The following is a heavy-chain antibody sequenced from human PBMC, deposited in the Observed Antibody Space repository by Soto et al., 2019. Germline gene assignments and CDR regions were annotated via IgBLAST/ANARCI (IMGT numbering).Heavy chain of an antibody. V-gene: IGHV4-31*03. CDR1: GGSISSGGYY. Sequence: SETLSLTCTVSGGSISSGGYYWSWIRQHPGKGLEWIGYIYYSGSTYYNPSLKSRVTISVDTSKNQFSLKLSSVTAADTAVYYCARVRVGSGYYTGYFDYWGQGTLVTVSS. CDR3: ARVRVGSGYYTGYFDY. D-gene: IGHD3-3*01. J-gene: IGHJ4*02. CDR2: IYYSGST.